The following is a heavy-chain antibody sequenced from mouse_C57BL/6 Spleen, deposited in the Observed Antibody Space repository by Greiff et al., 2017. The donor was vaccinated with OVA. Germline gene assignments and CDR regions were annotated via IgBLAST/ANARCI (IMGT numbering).Heavy chain of an antibody. V-gene: IGHV1-42*01. CDR2: INPSTGGT. D-gene: IGHD2-1*01. Sequence: EVQLQQSGPELVKPGASVKISCKASGYSFTGYYMNWVKQSPEKSLEWIGEINPSTGGTTYNQKFKAKATLTVDKSSSTAYMQLKSLTSEDSAVYYCARWGNYEYFDVWGTGTTVTVSS. CDR1: GYSFTGYY. J-gene: IGHJ1*03. CDR3: ARWGNYEYFDV.